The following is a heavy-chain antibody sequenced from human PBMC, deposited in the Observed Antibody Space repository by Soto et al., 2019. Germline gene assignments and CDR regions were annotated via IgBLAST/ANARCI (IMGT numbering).Heavy chain of an antibody. J-gene: IGHJ4*01. Sequence: NPSETLSLTCTVSGGSISSYYWSWIRQPPGKGLEWIGYIYYSGSTNYNPSLKSRVTISVDTSKNQFSLKLSSVTAADTAVYYCATSTYYDILTGYYFHYWGHGTLVTVSS. V-gene: IGHV4-59*08. CDR1: GGSISSYY. CDR2: IYYSGST. CDR3: ATSTYYDILTGYYFHY. D-gene: IGHD3-9*01.